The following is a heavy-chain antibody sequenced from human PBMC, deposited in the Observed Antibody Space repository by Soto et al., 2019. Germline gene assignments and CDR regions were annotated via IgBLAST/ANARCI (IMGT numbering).Heavy chain of an antibody. V-gene: IGHV1-69*13. Sequence: ASVKVSCKASGGTFNNCPIAWVRQAPGEGLEWMGGSIPIFGTANYAQKFQGRVTISVDESTSTAYMELSSLRSEDTAVYYCARGRGYSGDDHYYYFDMDVWGQGTTVTVSS. J-gene: IGHJ6*02. CDR3: ARGRGYSGDDHYYYFDMDV. CDR2: SIPIFGTA. D-gene: IGHD5-12*01. CDR1: GGTFNNCP.